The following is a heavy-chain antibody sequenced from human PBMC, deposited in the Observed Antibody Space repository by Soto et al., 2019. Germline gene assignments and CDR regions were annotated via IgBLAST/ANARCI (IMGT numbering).Heavy chain of an antibody. J-gene: IGHJ4*02. CDR3: ARDVPGGGYCSSTSCPLDY. Sequence: PGGSLRLSCAASGFTFSSYSMNWVRQAPGKGLEWVSSISSSSSYIYYADSVKGRFTISRDNAKNSLYLQMNSLRAEDTTVYYCARDVPGGGYCSSTSCPLDYWGQGTLVTVSS. V-gene: IGHV3-21*01. CDR2: ISSSSSYI. D-gene: IGHD2-2*01. CDR1: GFTFSSYS.